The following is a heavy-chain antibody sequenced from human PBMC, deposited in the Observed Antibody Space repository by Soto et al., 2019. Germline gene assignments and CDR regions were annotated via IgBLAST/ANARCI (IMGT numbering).Heavy chain of an antibody. D-gene: IGHD2-2*01. CDR3: ARGRDIVVVPAAPGYYYYGMDV. CDR1: GGTFSSYA. Sequence: QVQLVQSGAEVKKPGSSVKVSCKASGGTFSSYAISWVRQAPGQGLEWMGGIIPIFGTANYAQKFQGRVTIPADESTSTAYMELSRLRSEDTAVYYCARGRDIVVVPAAPGYYYYGMDVWGQGTTVTVSS. J-gene: IGHJ6*02. V-gene: IGHV1-69*01. CDR2: IIPIFGTA.